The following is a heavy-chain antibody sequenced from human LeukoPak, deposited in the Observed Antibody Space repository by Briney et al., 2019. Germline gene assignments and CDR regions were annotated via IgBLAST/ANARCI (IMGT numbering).Heavy chain of an antibody. D-gene: IGHD3-9*01. J-gene: IGHJ3*02. V-gene: IGHV1-18*01. CDR1: GYTFTSYG. CDR3: ARDQDILTARDAFDI. CDR2: ISAYNGNT. Sequence: GASVKVSCKASGYTFTSYGISWVRQAPGQGLEWMGWISAYNGNTNYVQKLQGRVTMTTDTSTSTAYMELRSLRSDDTAVYYCARDQDILTARDAFDIWGQGTMVTVSS.